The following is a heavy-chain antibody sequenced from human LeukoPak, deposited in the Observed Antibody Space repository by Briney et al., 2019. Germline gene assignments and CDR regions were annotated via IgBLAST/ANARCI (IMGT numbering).Heavy chain of an antibody. J-gene: IGHJ4*02. CDR2: ISSSSSYI. D-gene: IGHD5-18*01. CDR3: ARDLDTAMVTFLV. V-gene: IGHV3-21*01. CDR1: GFTFSSYS. Sequence: PGGSLRLSCAASGFTFSSYSMNWVRQAPGKGLEWVSSISSSSSYIYYADSVKGRFTISRDNAKNSLYLQMNSLRAEDTAVYYCARDLDTAMVTFLVWGQGTLVTVSS.